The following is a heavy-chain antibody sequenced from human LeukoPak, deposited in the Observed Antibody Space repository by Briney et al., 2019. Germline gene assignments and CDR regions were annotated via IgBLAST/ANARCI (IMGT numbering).Heavy chain of an antibody. D-gene: IGHD3-22*01. Sequence: PGGSLRLSCAASGFTFSGSAMHWVRQASGKGLEWVGRIRSKANGYATAYAASVKGRFTISRDDSKNTAYLQMNSLKTEDTAVYYCRAYYYDSSGPSHDYWGQGTLVTVSS. CDR1: GFTFSGSA. J-gene: IGHJ4*02. V-gene: IGHV3-73*01. CDR3: RAYYYDSSGPSHDY. CDR2: IRSKANGYAT.